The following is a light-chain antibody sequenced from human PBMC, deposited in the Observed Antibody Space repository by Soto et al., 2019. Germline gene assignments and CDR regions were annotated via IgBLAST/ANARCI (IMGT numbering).Light chain of an antibody. Sequence: DVQMTQSPSSLSAFVGDRVTITCRASQRIGNYLHWYQQHPGKAPKLLIYVAYSLQSGVPSRFSGSGSGTDFTLTISSLQPEDFATYYCHQTFSSPRTFGQGTKVELK. CDR2: VAY. J-gene: IGKJ1*01. CDR3: HQTFSSPRT. CDR1: QRIGNY. V-gene: IGKV1-39*01.